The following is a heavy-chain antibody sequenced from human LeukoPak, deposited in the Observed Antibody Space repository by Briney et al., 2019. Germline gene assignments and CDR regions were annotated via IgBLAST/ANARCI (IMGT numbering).Heavy chain of an antibody. CDR1: GFTFDDYA. Sequence: GGSLRLSCAASGFTFDDYAMHWVRQAPGKGLEWVSGISWNSGSIGYADSVKGRFTISRDNAKNSLYLQMNSLRAEDMALYYCAKDTLGSSARGAFDIWGQGTMVTVSS. J-gene: IGHJ3*02. D-gene: IGHD6-6*01. CDR2: ISWNSGSI. CDR3: AKDTLGSSARGAFDI. V-gene: IGHV3-9*03.